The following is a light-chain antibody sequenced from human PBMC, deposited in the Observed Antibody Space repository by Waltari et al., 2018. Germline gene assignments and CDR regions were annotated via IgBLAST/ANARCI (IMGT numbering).Light chain of an antibody. J-gene: IGKJ2*01. CDR3: LQHKTYPHA. CDR2: AAS. Sequence: DIQMNQSPSVMYASVGDRATITCRASQAINVFAGWFQQRPGEAPRRLIYAASTLQIGVPSRFSGSGYGTEFTLTISSLQPEDFATYYCLQHKTYPHAFGQGTRVEIK. V-gene: IGKV1-17*03. CDR1: QAINVF.